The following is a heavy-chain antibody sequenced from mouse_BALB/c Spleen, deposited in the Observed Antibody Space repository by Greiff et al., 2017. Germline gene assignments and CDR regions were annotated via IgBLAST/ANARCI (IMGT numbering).Heavy chain of an antibody. CDR2: LSSGGSYT. V-gene: IGHV5-6*01. Sequence: EVQGVESGGDLVKPGGSLKLSCAASGFTFSSYGMSWVRQTPDKRLEWVATLSSGGSYTYYPDSVKGRFTISRDNAKNTLYLQMSSLKSEDTAMYYCASLGYNDYDNYAMDYWGQGASGTVSS. CDR3: ASLGYNDYDNYAMDY. CDR1: GFTFSSYG. D-gene: IGHD2-4*01. J-gene: IGHJ4*01.